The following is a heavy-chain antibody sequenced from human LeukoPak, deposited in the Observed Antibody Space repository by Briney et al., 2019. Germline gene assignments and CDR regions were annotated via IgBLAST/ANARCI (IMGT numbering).Heavy chain of an antibody. CDR2: MSYDGSKK. V-gene: IGHV3-30*04. Sequence: GRSLRLSCVASGFTFSSYGMHWGRQAPAKGLEWVAVMSYDGSKKYYADSVKGRFTISSDNSKHTLYLQMNSLTAEDMAVYYCARATGSGYDLGIYSFDYWGQGTQVTVSS. CDR3: ARATGSGYDLGIYSFDY. CDR1: GFTFSSYG. D-gene: IGHD5-12*01. J-gene: IGHJ4*02.